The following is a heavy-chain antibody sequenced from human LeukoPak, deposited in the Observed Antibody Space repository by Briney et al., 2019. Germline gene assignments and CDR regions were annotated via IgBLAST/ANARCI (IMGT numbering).Heavy chain of an antibody. D-gene: IGHD5-12*01. Sequence: GASVKVSCKASGYTFTDYYMHWVRQAPGQGLEWMGGIIPIFGTANYAQKFQGRVTITADESTSTAYMELSSLRSEDTAVYYCARTDIVATAAVYWGQGTLVTVSS. CDR3: ARTDIVATAAVY. J-gene: IGHJ4*02. CDR2: IIPIFGTA. V-gene: IGHV1-69*13. CDR1: GYTFTDYY.